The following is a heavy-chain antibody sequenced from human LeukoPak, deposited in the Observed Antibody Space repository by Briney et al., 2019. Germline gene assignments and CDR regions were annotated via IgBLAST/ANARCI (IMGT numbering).Heavy chain of an antibody. D-gene: IGHD3-22*01. V-gene: IGHV1-69*05. CDR1: GGTFSSYA. Sequence: SVKVSCKASGGTFSSYAISWVRQAPGQGLEWMGGIIPIFGTANYAQKFQGRVTITTDESTSTAYMELSGLRSEDTAVYYCAGSRGVVITYFDYWGQGTLVTVSS. CDR2: IIPIFGTA. J-gene: IGHJ4*02. CDR3: AGSRGVVITYFDY.